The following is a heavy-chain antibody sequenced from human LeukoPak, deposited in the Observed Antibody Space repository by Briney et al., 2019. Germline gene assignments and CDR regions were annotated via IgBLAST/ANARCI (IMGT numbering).Heavy chain of an antibody. CDR3: ASGDSSSWSSFGY. Sequence: GGSLRLSCTVSGFTFHNYAMNWVRQPPGKGLEWVSVFADGTGGTHYADSVKGRFTISRDNSKNTLYLQMESLRVEDTATYYCASGDSSSWSSFGYWGHGTLVTVSS. CDR1: GFTFHNYA. CDR2: FADGTGGT. D-gene: IGHD6-13*01. V-gene: IGHV3-23*01. J-gene: IGHJ4*01.